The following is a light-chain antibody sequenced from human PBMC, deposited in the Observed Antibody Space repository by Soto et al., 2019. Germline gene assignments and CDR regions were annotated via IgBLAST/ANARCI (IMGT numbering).Light chain of an antibody. J-gene: IGKJ1*01. V-gene: IGKV3-15*01. CDR2: GAS. CDR3: QQYYSYPRT. Sequence: EIVMTQSPATLSVSPGERATLSCRASQSVSSNVAWYQQIPGQTPRLLIYGASTRATGIPVRFSGSGSGTEFTLTISSLQSEDFATYYCQQYYSYPRTFGQGTKVDIK. CDR1: QSVSSN.